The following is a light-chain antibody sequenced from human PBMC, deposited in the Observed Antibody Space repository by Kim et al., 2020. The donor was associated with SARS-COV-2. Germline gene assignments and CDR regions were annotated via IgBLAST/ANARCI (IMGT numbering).Light chain of an antibody. CDR3: QHYSRFPYT. V-gene: IGKV1-5*03. CDR2: RAS. Sequence: SASVGNRVTVTSRASQDSGTWFAWYQQKPGKAPNLLIYRASSLESGVPSRFSGSGSGTGFTLTISSLQPDDFATYYCQHYSRFPYTFGQGTKLEI. J-gene: IGKJ2*01. CDR1: QDSGTW.